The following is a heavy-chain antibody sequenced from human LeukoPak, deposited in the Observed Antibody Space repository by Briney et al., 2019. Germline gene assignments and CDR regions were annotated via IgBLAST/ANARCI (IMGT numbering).Heavy chain of an antibody. Sequence: GGSLRLSCAASGFTFATYWMHWVRQAPGKGLVWVSHINSDGSITSYADSVKGRFTISRDNAKNTLYLQMNSLRAEDTAVYYCARDAVDTANAVWGQGTTVTVSS. CDR1: GFTFATYW. CDR2: INSDGSIT. V-gene: IGHV3-74*01. D-gene: IGHD5-18*01. CDR3: ARDAVDTANAV. J-gene: IGHJ6*02.